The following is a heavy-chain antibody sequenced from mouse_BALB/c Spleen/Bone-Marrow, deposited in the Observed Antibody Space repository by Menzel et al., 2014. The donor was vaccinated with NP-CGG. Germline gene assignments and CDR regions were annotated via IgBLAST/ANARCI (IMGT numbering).Heavy chain of an antibody. J-gene: IGHJ1*01. V-gene: IGHV1S81*02. CDR3: TRSNYGYWHFDV. D-gene: IGHD1-1*01. CDR1: GYSFTNYY. CDR2: INPSNGGT. Sequence: VHLVESGAELVKPGASVKLSCKASGYSFTNYYMYWVKRRPGQGLEWIGEINPSNGGTNFNEKFKNNATLTVDKSSSTAYMQLSSLTSEDSAVYYCTRSNYGYWHFDVWGAGTTVTVSS.